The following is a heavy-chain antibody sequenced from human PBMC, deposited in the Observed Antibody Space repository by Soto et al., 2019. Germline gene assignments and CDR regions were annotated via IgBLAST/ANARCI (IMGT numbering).Heavy chain of an antibody. CDR2: IYWDDDK. J-gene: IGHJ4*02. V-gene: IGHV2-5*02. D-gene: IGHD3-10*01. CDR3: AHSSTHGFGELVPLIDY. Sequence: QITLKESGPTLVKPTQTLTLTCTFSGFSLSTSGVGVGWIRQPPGKALEWLALIYWDDDKRYSPSLKSRLTIPRXXSXDXXVPTTTTMNPVDTATYHCAHSSTHGFGELVPLIDYWGQGTLVTVSS. CDR1: GFSLSTSGVG.